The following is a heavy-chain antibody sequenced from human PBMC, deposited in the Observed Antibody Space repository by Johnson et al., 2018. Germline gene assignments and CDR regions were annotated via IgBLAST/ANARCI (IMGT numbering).Heavy chain of an antibody. CDR2: IWYDGSNK. CDR1: GFTFSTYG. D-gene: IGHD6-6*01. J-gene: IGHJ6*03. V-gene: IGHV3-33*06. CDR3: GKVAARRIYYYYYMDV. Sequence: QVQLVQAGGGVVQHGRSLRLFCAASGFTFSTYGMHWVRQAPGKGLEWVAVIWYDGSNKYYAESVKGRFTISRDNSKNTLYLQMNSLRAEDTAVYYCGKVAARRIYYYYYMDVWGKGTTVTVSS.